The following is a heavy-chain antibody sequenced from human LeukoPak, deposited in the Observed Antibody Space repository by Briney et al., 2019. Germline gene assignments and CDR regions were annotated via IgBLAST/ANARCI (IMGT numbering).Heavy chain of an antibody. CDR1: GVTFSSHG. V-gene: IGHV3-33*01. J-gene: IGHJ4*02. CDR3: ARLRGSYMDS. Sequence: PGGSLRLSCAAAGVTFSSHGMHWVRRAPGKGLEWVALLWYDGSNKYYADSVKGRFTISRDNSRNTLYLQMNSLRAEDTAVYYCARLRGSYMDSWGQGTLATVSS. CDR2: LWYDGSNK. D-gene: IGHD1-26*01.